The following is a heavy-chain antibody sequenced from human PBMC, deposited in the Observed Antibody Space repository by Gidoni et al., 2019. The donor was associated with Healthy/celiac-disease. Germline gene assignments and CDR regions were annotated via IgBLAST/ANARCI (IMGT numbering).Heavy chain of an antibody. J-gene: IGHJ4*02. V-gene: IGHV4-31*03. CDR3: ARNDYSGSPDY. D-gene: IGHD1-26*01. CDR1: CASISSGGYY. Sequence: QVQLQESGPGLVKPSQTLSLTCPVPCASISSGGYYWSWIRQHPGKGLEWIGYIYYSGSTYYNPSLKSRVTISVDTSKNQFSLKLSAVTAADTAVYYCARNDYSGSPDYWGQGTLVTVSS. CDR2: IYYSGST.